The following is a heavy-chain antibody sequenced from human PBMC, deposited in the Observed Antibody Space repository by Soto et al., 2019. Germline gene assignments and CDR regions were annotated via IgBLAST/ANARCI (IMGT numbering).Heavy chain of an antibody. CDR2: ISWDGGST. J-gene: IGHJ6*02. CDR3: AKDDYYYGMDV. V-gene: IGHV3-43*01. Sequence: GGSLRLPCAASGFTFDDYTMHWVRQAPGKGLEWVSLISWDGGSTYYADSVKGRFTISRDNSKNSLYLQMNSLRTEDTALYYCAKDDYYYGMDVWGQGTTVTVSS. CDR1: GFTFDDYT.